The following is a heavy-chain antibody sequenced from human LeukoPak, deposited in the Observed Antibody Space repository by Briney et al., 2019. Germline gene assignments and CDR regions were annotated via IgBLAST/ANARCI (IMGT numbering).Heavy chain of an antibody. CDR2: ISSSSSYI. V-gene: IGHV3-21*01. J-gene: IGHJ4*02. CDR3: ARGLGATVVTKFDY. CDR1: GFTFSSYS. Sequence: GGSLRLSCAASGFTFSSYSMNWVRQAPGKGLEWVSSISSSSSYIYYADSVKGRFTISRDNAKNSLYLQMNSLRAEDTAVYYCARGLGATVVTKFDYWGQGTLVTVSS. D-gene: IGHD4-23*01.